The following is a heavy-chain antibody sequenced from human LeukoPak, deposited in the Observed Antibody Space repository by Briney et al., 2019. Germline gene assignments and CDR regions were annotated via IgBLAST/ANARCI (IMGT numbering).Heavy chain of an antibody. CDR3: AREVSGYYYYMDV. CDR2: IKQDGSEK. V-gene: IGHV3-7*01. J-gene: IGHJ6*03. Sequence: GGSLRLSCAASGFTFSSYWMSWVRQAPGKGLEWVANIKQDGSEKYYVDSVKGRFTISRDNAKNSLYLQTNNLRAEDTAVYYCAREVSGYYYYMDVWGKGTTVTVSS. CDR1: GFTFSSYW.